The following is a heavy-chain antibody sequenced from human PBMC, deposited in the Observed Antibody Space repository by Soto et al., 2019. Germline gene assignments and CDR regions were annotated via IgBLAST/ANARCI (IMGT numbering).Heavy chain of an antibody. CDR1: GGTFSSYA. J-gene: IGHJ4*02. CDR3: ACGGDILTNPIDF. V-gene: IGHV1-69*13. CDR2: IIPIFGTA. Sequence: GASVKVSCKASGGTFSSYAISWVRQAPGQGLEWMGGIIPIFGTANYAQKFQGGVTITADESTSTAYMELSSLRSEDTAVYYCACGGDILTNPIDFWGQGTLVTVSS. D-gene: IGHD3-9*01.